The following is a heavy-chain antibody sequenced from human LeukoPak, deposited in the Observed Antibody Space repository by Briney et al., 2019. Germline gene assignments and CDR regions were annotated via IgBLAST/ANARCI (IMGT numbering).Heavy chain of an antibody. D-gene: IGHD6-19*01. CDR2: IKQDGSER. V-gene: IGHV3-7*03. Sequence: GGSLRLSCAASGFTFSSYWMNWVRQAPGKGLEWVANIKQDGSERNYVDSVKGRFTISRDNAKNSLYLQMNTLRDEDTAVYYCATGAGCGYWGQGTLVTVSS. CDR3: ATGAGCGY. CDR1: GFTFSSYW. J-gene: IGHJ4*02.